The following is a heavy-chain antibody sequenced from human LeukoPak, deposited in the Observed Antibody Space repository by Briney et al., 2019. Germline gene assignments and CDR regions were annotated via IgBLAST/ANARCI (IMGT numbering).Heavy chain of an antibody. Sequence: SQTLSLTCTVSGGSISSGDYYWSWIRQPPGKGLEWIGYIYYSGSTYYNPSLKSRVTISVDTSKTQFSLKLSSVTAADTAVYYCARDIISGSSDAFDIWGQGTMVTVSS. J-gene: IGHJ3*02. D-gene: IGHD1-26*01. V-gene: IGHV4-30-4*01. CDR1: GGSISSGDYY. CDR3: ARDIISGSSDAFDI. CDR2: IYYSGST.